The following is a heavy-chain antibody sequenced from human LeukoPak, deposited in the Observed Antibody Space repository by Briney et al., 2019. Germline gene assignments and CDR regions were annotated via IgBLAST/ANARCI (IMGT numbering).Heavy chain of an antibody. CDR1: GYTFTGYY. CDR3: ARDDVVPAAIKSNYYYCYGMDV. CDR2: INPNSGGT. J-gene: IGHJ6*02. Sequence: ASVKVSCKASGYTFTGYYMHWVRQAPGQELEWMGWINPNSGGTNYAQKFQGRVTMTRDTSISTAYMELSRLRSDDTAVYYCARDDVVPAAIKSNYYYCYGMDVWGQGTTVTVSS. V-gene: IGHV1-2*02. D-gene: IGHD2-2*02.